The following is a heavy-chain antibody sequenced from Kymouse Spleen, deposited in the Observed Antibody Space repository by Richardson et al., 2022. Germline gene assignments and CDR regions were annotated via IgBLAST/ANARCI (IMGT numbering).Heavy chain of an antibody. CDR1: GFTFSNAW. CDR2: IKSKTDGGTT. Sequence: EVQLVESGGGLVKPGGSLRLSCAASGFTFSNAWMSWVRQAPGKGLEWVGRIKSKTDGGTTDYAAPVKGRFTISRDDSKNTLYLQMNSLKTEDTAVYYCTTAPSTVTTPYYYYYGMDVWGQGTTVTVSS. CDR3: TTAPSTVTTPYYYYYGMDV. V-gene: IGHV3-15*01. D-gene: IGHD4-17*01. J-gene: IGHJ6*02.